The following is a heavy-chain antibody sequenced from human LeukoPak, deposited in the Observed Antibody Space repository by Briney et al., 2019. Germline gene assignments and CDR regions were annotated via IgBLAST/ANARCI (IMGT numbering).Heavy chain of an antibody. CDR2: ISYDGSNK. Sequence: PGGSLRLSCAASGFTFSSYAMHWVRQAPGKGLEWVAVISYDGSNKYYADSVKGRFTISRDNSKNTLYLQMNSLRAEDTAVYYCARDFFVPWVTTVTPYHYYYYGMDVWGQGTTVTVSS. D-gene: IGHD4-4*01. J-gene: IGHJ6*02. CDR3: ARDFFVPWVTTVTPYHYYYYGMDV. V-gene: IGHV3-30-3*01. CDR1: GFTFSSYA.